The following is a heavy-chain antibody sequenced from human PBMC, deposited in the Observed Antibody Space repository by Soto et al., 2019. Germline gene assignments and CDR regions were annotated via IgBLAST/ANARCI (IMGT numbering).Heavy chain of an antibody. CDR2: ISSSSSYI. CDR3: ARASYYYDGSGYHGY. Sequence: EVQLVESGGGLVKPRGSLRLSCAASGFTFSSYSMNWVRQAPGKGLEWVSSISSSSSYIYYADSVKGRFTISRDNAKNSLYLQMNSLRAEDTAVYYCARASYYYDGSGYHGYWGQGTLVTVSS. J-gene: IGHJ4*02. D-gene: IGHD3-22*01. CDR1: GFTFSSYS. V-gene: IGHV3-21*01.